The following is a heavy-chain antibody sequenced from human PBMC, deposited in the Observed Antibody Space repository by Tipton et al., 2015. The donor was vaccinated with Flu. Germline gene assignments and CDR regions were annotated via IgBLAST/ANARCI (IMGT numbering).Heavy chain of an antibody. D-gene: IGHD3-9*01. V-gene: IGHV4-39*07. CDR2: IYYSGST. CDR3: ARDVSGGILTGYRYSDY. J-gene: IGHJ4*02. Sequence: TLSLTCTVSGGSISSSSYYWGWIRQPPGKGLEWIGSIYYSGSTYYNPSLKSRVTISVDTSKNQFSLKLSSVTAADTAVYYCARDVSGGILTGYRYSDYWGQGTLVTVSS. CDR1: GGSISSSSYY.